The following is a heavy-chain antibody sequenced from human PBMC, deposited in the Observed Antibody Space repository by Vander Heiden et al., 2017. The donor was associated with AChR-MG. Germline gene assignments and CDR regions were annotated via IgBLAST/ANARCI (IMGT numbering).Heavy chain of an antibody. J-gene: IGHJ4*01. V-gene: IGHV3-33*01. CDR1: GLTFPSYG. D-gene: IGHD7-27*01. Sequence: QVQLVAFGGGVAQPGRSLRLSCAASGLTFPSYGMHWLRQAPGKGLEWVAVIWSNGNTKNYAYSVQGRFIISRDNSDSTLYMQMNSLRAEDTAIYYCATVLGNAPFDYWGHGTLVTVSS. CDR3: ATVLGNAPFDY. CDR2: IWSNGNTK.